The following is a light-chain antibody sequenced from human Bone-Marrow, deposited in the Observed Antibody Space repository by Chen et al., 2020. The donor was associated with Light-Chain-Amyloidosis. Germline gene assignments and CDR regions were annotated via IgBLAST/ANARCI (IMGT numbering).Light chain of an antibody. CDR3: SSYTITNTLV. Sequence: QSALTQPASVSGSPGQPITISSTGTSSDVGGDNHVSWYQQHTDKAPILMIYEVTNRPSWVPDRFSGSKSDNAASLTISGLQTEDEADYFCSSYTITNTLVFGSGTRVTVL. J-gene: IGLJ1*01. CDR1: SSDVGGDNH. V-gene: IGLV2-14*01. CDR2: EVT.